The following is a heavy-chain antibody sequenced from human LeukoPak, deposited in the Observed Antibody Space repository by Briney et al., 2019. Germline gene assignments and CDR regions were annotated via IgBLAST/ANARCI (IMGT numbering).Heavy chain of an antibody. CDR3: ASRNGSYYPYDAFDI. V-gene: IGHV4-61*08. J-gene: IGHJ3*02. CDR2: ISYSGSN. CDR1: GGSISSGGYY. Sequence: SETLSLTCTVSGGSISSGGYYWSWIRQPPGKGLEYIGYISYSGSNDYNPSLKSRITISVDTSKNQFSLKLSSVTAADTAVYYCASRNGSYYPYDAFDIWGQGTLVTVSS. D-gene: IGHD1-26*01.